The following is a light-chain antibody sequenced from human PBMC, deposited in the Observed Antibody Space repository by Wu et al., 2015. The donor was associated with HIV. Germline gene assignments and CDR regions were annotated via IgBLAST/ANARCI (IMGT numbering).Light chain of an antibody. J-gene: IGKJ1*01. V-gene: IGKV3-20*01. Sequence: EIVLTQSPGTLSLSPGERATLSCRASQRISNDYLAWYQQKLGQAPRLLIYGASSRATGIPARFSGSGSGTDFTLTISRLEPEDFAVYYCQQYGSSSWTFGQGTKVEIK. CDR3: QQYGSSSWT. CDR2: GAS. CDR1: QRISNDY.